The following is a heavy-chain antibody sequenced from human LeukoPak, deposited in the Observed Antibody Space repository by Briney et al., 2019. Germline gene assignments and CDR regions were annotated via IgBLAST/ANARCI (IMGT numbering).Heavy chain of an antibody. Sequence: SETLSLTCTVSGGSISSYYWSWIRQPPGKGLEWIGYIYYSGGTNYNPSLKSRVTISVDTSKNQFSLKLSSVTAADTAVYYCARADSSSWYEVDYWGQGTLVTVSS. J-gene: IGHJ4*02. CDR3: ARADSSSWYEVDY. CDR1: GGSISSYY. CDR2: IYYSGGT. D-gene: IGHD6-13*01. V-gene: IGHV4-59*01.